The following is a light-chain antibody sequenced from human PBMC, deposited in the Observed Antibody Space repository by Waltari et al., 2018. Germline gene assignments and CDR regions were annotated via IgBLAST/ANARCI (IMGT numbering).Light chain of an antibody. Sequence: QSALTQPASVSGSPGQSITISCTGTSSDVGGYNYVPWYQQHPGKAPKLMIYDVSNRPSGVSTRFSGSKSGDTASLTISGLQAEDEADYYCSSYTSSTVVFGGGTKLTVL. J-gene: IGLJ2*01. CDR1: SSDVGGYNY. CDR3: SSYTSSTVV. V-gene: IGLV2-14*03. CDR2: DVS.